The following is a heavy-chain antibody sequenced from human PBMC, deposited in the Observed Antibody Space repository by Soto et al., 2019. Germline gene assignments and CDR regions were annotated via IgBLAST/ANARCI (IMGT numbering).Heavy chain of an antibody. Sequence: GESLKSSCNGSGYSFTSYWISWVRQMPGKGLEWMGRIDPSDSWTHYSPSFQGHVTISADKSISTVYLQWSSLKASDTAMYYCASLGGVGAVNWFGPWDQGTLVTVSS. D-gene: IGHD1-26*01. CDR2: IDPSDSWT. CDR1: GYSFTSYW. V-gene: IGHV5-10-1*01. CDR3: ASLGGVGAVNWFGP. J-gene: IGHJ5*02.